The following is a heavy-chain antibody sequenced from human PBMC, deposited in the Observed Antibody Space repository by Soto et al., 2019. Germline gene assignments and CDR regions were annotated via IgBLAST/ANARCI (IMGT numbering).Heavy chain of an antibody. V-gene: IGHV1-8*01. J-gene: IGHJ6*02. CDR1: GYTFTSYD. Sequence: QVQLVQSGAEVKKPGASVKVSCKASGYTFTSYDINWVRQATGQGLEWMGWMNPNSGNTGYAQKFQGRVTMTRKTSISTAYMELSSLRSEDTAVYYCARDNHTIFGVVISSGMDVWGQGTTVTVSS. CDR3: ARDNHTIFGVVISSGMDV. CDR2: MNPNSGNT. D-gene: IGHD3-3*01.